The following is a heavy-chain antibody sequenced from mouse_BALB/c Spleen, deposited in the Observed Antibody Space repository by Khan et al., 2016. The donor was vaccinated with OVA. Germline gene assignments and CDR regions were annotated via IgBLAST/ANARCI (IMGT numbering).Heavy chain of an antibody. CDR2: ISYSGNT. V-gene: IGHV3-2*02. Sequence: VQLQQSGPGLVKPSQSLSLTCTVTGYSITSDYAWNWIRQFPGNKLEWMGYISYSGNTKYNPYLKSRISTTRDTSKHQFFLQLNFVTIEDTATYYCARIQGGDFDYWGQGTTLTVSS. CDR3: ARIQGGDFDY. CDR1: GYSITSDYA. D-gene: IGHD3-2*02. J-gene: IGHJ2*01.